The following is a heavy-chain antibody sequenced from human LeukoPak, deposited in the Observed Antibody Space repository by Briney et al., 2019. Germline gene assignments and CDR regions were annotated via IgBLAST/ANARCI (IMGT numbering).Heavy chain of an antibody. CDR2: ISSSSSTI. V-gene: IGHV3-48*01. J-gene: IGHJ4*02. D-gene: IGHD3-16*01. CDR3: ARDSPASPLGA. Sequence: PGGSLRLSCAASGFTFSSYSMNWVRQAPGKGLEWVSYISSSSSTIYYADSVKGRFTISRDNAKNSLYLQMNSLRAEDTAVYYCARDSPASPLGARGQGTLVTVSS. CDR1: GFTFSSYS.